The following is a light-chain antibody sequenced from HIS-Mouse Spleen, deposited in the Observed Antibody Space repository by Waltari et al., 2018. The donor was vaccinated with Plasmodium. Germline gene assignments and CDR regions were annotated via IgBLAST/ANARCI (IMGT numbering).Light chain of an antibody. Sequence: AIQLTQSPSSLSASVGDRVTITCWASQGISSALAWYQQKPGKAPKLLIYDASRLESGVPSRFSGSGSGTEFTLTINSLQPEDFATYYCQQFNNYPSVTFGQGTRLEIK. V-gene: IGKV1D-13*01. CDR2: DAS. CDR1: QGISSA. CDR3: QQFNNYPSVT. J-gene: IGKJ5*01.